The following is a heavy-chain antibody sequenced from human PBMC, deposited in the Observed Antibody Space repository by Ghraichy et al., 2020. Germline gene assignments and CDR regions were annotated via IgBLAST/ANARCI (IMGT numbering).Heavy chain of an antibody. J-gene: IGHJ6*02. CDR3: ARVRGGSYLYYYYYYGMDV. CDR1: GGSFSGSY. CDR2: INHSGST. Sequence: SETLSLTCAVYGGSFSGSYWRWIRPPPGKGLEWIGEINHSGSTNYNPSLKSRVTISVDTSKNQYSLKLSSVTAADTALYYCARVRGGSYLYYYYYYGMDVWGQGTTVTVSS. D-gene: IGHD1-26*01. V-gene: IGHV4-34*01.